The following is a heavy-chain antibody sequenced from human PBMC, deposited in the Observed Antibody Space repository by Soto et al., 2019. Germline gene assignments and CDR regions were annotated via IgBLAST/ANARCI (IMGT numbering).Heavy chain of an antibody. CDR2: MSYDGSNK. V-gene: IGHV3-30*18. CDR1: GFTFSSYG. CDR3: AKEGRDGYNYFDY. Sequence: QVQLVESGGGVVQPGRSLRLSCAASGFTFSSYGMHWVRQAPGKGLEWVAVMSYDGSNKYYADSVKGRFTISRDNSKNTLYLQMNSLRAEDTAVYYCAKEGRDGYNYFDYWGQGTLVTVSS. J-gene: IGHJ4*02. D-gene: IGHD5-12*01.